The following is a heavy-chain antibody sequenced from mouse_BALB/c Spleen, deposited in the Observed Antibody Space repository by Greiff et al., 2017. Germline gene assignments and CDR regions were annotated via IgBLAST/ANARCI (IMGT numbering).Heavy chain of an antibody. Sequence: EVKVVESGGGLVKPGGSLKLSCAASGFTFSSYTMSWVRQTPEKRLEWVATISSGGSYTYYPDSVKGRFTISRDNAKNTLYLQMSSLKSEDTAMYYCTREGYGNYNYYAMDYWGQGTSVTVSS. CDR3: TREGYGNYNYYAMDY. V-gene: IGHV5-6-4*01. CDR1: GFTFSSYT. J-gene: IGHJ4*01. D-gene: IGHD2-1*01. CDR2: ISSGGSYT.